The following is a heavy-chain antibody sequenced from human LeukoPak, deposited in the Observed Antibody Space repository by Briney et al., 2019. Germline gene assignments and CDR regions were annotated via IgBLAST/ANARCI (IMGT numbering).Heavy chain of an antibody. V-gene: IGHV3-30-3*01. J-gene: IGHJ4*02. CDR2: ISYDGSNK. D-gene: IGHD6-13*01. CDR3: ATAYRDPIAAADPTDY. Sequence: PGGSLRLSCAASGFTFSSYAMHWVRQAPGKGLEWVAVISYDGSNKYYADSVKGRFTISRDNSKNTLYLQMNSLRAEDTAVYYCATAYRDPIAAADPTDYWGQGTLVTVSS. CDR1: GFTFSSYA.